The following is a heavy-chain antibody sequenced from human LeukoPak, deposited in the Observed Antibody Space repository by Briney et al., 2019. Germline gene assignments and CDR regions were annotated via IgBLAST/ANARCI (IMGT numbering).Heavy chain of an antibody. CDR1: GFTFSSYS. J-gene: IGHJ4*02. CDR3: ARASGSSYPYVSRGNDY. Sequence: GSLRLSCAASGFTFSSYSMNWVRQAPGKGLEWVSYISSSSSTIYYADSVKGRFTISRGDAKNSLYLQMNSLRAEDTAVYYCARASGSSYPYVSRGNDYWGQGTLVTVSS. CDR2: ISSSSSTI. V-gene: IGHV3-48*01. D-gene: IGHD6-13*01.